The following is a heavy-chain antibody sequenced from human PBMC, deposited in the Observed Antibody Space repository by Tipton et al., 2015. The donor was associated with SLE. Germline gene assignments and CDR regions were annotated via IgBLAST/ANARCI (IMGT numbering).Heavy chain of an antibody. CDR3: AGELDTFDI. J-gene: IGHJ3*02. CDR1: GGSISSYY. CDR2: VSYSGVT. V-gene: IGHV4-59*01. Sequence: TLSLTCTVSGGSISSYYWSWIRQSPGKGLEYIGYVSYSGVTNSNPSLQSRVTMSIDASKTQVSLRLSSVTAADTAVYYCAGELDTFDIWGQGTMVTVSS.